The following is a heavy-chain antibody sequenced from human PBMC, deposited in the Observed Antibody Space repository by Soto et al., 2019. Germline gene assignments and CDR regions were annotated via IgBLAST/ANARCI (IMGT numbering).Heavy chain of an antibody. Sequence: PSETLSLTCTVSGGSISSGGYYWSWIRQHPGKGLEWIGYIYYSGSTYYNPSLKSRVTISVDTSKNQFSLKLSSVTAADTAVYYCARAFKGSPNIMVYPIGGADGMDVWGQGTTVTVSS. D-gene: IGHD2-8*01. CDR2: IYYSGST. CDR1: GGSISSGGYY. CDR3: ARAFKGSPNIMVYPIGGADGMDV. V-gene: IGHV4-31*03. J-gene: IGHJ6*02.